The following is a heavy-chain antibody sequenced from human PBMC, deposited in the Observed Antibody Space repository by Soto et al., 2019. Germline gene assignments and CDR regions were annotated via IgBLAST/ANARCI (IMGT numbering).Heavy chain of an antibody. D-gene: IGHD1-1*01. CDR2: MNPNSGNT. CDR3: ARERTGTTSMDV. J-gene: IGHJ6*02. CDR1: GYTFTSYD. Sequence: ASVKVSCKASGYTFTSYDINWARQATGQGLEWMGWMNPNSGNTGYAQKFQGRVTMTRNTSISTAYMELSSLRSEDTAVYYCARERTGTTSMDVWGQGTMVTSP. V-gene: IGHV1-8*01.